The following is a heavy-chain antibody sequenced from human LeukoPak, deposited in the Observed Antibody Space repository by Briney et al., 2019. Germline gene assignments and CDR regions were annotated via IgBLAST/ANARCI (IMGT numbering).Heavy chain of an antibody. Sequence: RTGGSLRLSCAAFGFTIDEYGMNWVRQTPGKGLEWVSGINWSGGGTGYAASVKGRFTISRDNAKSSLYLQMNSLRAEDTAVYYCARDLTRSYYYYMDVWGKGTTVTISS. CDR1: GFTIDEYG. CDR3: ARDLTRSYYYYMDV. J-gene: IGHJ6*03. V-gene: IGHV3-20*04. CDR2: INWSGGGT.